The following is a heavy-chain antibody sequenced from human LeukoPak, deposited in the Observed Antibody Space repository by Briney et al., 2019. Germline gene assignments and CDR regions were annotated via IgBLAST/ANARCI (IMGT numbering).Heavy chain of an antibody. D-gene: IGHD6-13*01. CDR1: GYTFTNYG. CDR3: ARAKGAAASSGAFDI. Sequence: GASVKVSCKASGYTFTNYGIHWVRQAPGQRLEWMGWINADNANTKYSQKFQGRVTITRDTSASTAYMELSSLRSEDTAVYYCARAKGAAASSGAFDIWGQGTMVTVSS. V-gene: IGHV1-3*01. CDR2: INADNANT. J-gene: IGHJ3*02.